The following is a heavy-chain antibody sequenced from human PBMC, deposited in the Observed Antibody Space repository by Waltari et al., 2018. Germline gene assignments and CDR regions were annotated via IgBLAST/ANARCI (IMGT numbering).Heavy chain of an antibody. V-gene: IGHV1-2*02. CDR3: ARDGTLWGTTALTLY. J-gene: IGHJ4*02. CDR1: GYTFTGYY. D-gene: IGHD1-1*01. CDR2: INPNSGGT. Sequence: QVQLVQSGAEVKKPGASVKVSCKASGYTFTGYYMHWVRQAPGQGLEWMGWINPNSGGTNYAQKFRGRVTMTRDTSISTAYMELSRLRSDDTAVYYCARDGTLWGTTALTLYWGQGTLVTVSS.